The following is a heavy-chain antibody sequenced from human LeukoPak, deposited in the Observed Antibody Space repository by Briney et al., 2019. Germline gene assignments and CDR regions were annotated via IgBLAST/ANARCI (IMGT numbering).Heavy chain of an antibody. D-gene: IGHD3-3*01. CDR3: AREWYYDFWSGYYIY. J-gene: IGHJ4*02. V-gene: IGHV1-2*02. CDR2: INPNSGGT. CDR1: GYTFTGYY. Sequence: EASVKVSCKASGYTFTGYYMHWVRQAPGQGLEWMEWINPNSGGTNYAQKFQGRVTMTRDTSISTAYMELSRLRSDDTAVYYCAREWYYDFWSGYYIYWGQGTLVTVSS.